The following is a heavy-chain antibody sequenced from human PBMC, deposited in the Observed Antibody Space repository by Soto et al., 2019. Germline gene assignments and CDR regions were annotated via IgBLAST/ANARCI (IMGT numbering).Heavy chain of an antibody. J-gene: IGHJ3*02. CDR3: AREVYYYDSSGYKSDAFDI. CDR2: ISAYNGNT. D-gene: IGHD3-22*01. V-gene: IGHV1-18*04. CDR1: GYTFTSYG. Sequence: ASVQVSCKASGYTFTSYGISWVRQAPAQGLEWMGWISAYNGNTNYAQKLQGRVTMTTDTSTSTAYMELRSLRSDDTAVYYCAREVYYYDSSGYKSDAFDIWGQGTMVTVSS.